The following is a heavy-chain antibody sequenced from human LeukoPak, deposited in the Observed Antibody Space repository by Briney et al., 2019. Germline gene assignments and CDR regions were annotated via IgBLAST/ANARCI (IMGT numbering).Heavy chain of an antibody. CDR2: ISGDGGNT. Sequence: PGGSLRLSCAASGFIFDDYAMHWVRQAPGKGLEWVSLISGDGGNTYYADSVKGRFTISRDNAKNSLYLQMNSLRAEDTAVYYCARDLIHRSGEADYWGQGTLVTVSS. CDR1: GFIFDDYA. J-gene: IGHJ4*02. D-gene: IGHD3-22*01. CDR3: ARDLIHRSGEADY. V-gene: IGHV3-43*02.